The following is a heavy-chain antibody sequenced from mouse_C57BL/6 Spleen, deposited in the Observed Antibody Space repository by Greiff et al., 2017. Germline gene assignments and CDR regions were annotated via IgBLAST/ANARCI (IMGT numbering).Heavy chain of an antibody. CDR3: ARGEDSSGSFAY. D-gene: IGHD3-2*02. CDR1: GYAFSSSW. V-gene: IGHV1-82*01. J-gene: IGHJ3*01. Sequence: QVQLQQSGPELVKPGASVKISCKASGYAFSSSWMNWVKQRPGKGLEWIGRIYPGDGDTNYNGKFKGKATLTADKSSSTAYMQLSSLTSEDSAVXFCARGEDSSGSFAYWGQGTLVTVSA. CDR2: IYPGDGDT.